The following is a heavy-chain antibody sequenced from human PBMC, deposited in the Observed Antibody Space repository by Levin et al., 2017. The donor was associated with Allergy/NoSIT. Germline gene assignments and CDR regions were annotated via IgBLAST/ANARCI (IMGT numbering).Heavy chain of an antibody. CDR1: GFSLSNARMG. V-gene: IGHV2-26*01. J-gene: IGHJ4*02. D-gene: IGHD3-22*01. CDR3: ARIRGYYDSSGYGHLVDY. CDR2: IFSNDEK. Sequence: SGPTLVKPTETLTLTCTVSGFSLSNARMGVSWIRQPPGKALEWLAHIFSNDEKSYSTSLKSRLTISKDTSKSQVVLTMTNMDPVDTATYYCARIRGYYDSSGYGHLVDYWGQGTLVTVSS.